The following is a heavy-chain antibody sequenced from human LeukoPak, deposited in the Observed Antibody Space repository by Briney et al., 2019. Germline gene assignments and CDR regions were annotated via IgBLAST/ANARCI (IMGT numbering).Heavy chain of an antibody. V-gene: IGHV4-4*07. Sequence: ASKTLSLTCTVSGGSISSYYWSWIRQPAGKGLEWIGRIYTSGSTNYNPSLKSRVTMSVDTSKNQFSLKLSSVTAADTAVYYCARGASIVGATRGSHYYYMDVWGKGTTVTVSS. CDR1: GGSISSYY. CDR3: ARGASIVGATRGSHYYYMDV. J-gene: IGHJ6*03. CDR2: IYTSGST. D-gene: IGHD1-26*01.